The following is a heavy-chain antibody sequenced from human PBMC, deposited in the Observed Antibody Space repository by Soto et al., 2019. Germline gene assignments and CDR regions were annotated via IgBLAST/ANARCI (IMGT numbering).Heavy chain of an antibody. V-gene: IGHV4-59*01. J-gene: IGHJ4*02. CDR3: TTRSRIYGDLVDH. Sequence: SETLSLTCTVSGGSISNYYWSWIRQPPGKGLELIGYISYSGSTNYNPSLKSRVTLSVDTSKNHFSLKLSSVTAADTAVYYCTTRSRIYGDLVDHWGQGTLVTVSS. D-gene: IGHD4-17*01. CDR1: GGSISNYY. CDR2: ISYSGST.